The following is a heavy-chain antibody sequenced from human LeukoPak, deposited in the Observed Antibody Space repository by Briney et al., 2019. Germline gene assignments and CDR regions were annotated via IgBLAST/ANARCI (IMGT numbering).Heavy chain of an antibody. CDR2: INSDGSNI. V-gene: IGHV3-74*01. CDR3: VRSSGWPGY. J-gene: IGHJ4*02. Sequence: GGSLRLFCAASGFTLSSYWMHWVRQAPGEGLVWVSRINSDGSNINYADSVKGRFTISRDNAKNTLYLQMNSLRVEDTAVYYCVRSSGWPGYWGQGTMVTVSS. CDR1: GFTLSSYW. D-gene: IGHD6-19*01.